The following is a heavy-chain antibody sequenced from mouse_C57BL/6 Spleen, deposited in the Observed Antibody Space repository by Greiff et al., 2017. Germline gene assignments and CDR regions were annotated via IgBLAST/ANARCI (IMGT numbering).Heavy chain of an antibody. CDR1: GFSLTSYG. J-gene: IGHJ4*01. Sequence: QVQLQQSGPGLVQPSQSLSITCTVSGFSLTSYGVHWVRQSPGKGLEWLGVIWSGGSTDYNAAFISRLSISKDNSKGQVFFKMNSLQADDTAIYYCARLLHYYGSSYAMDYWGQGTSVTVSS. V-gene: IGHV2-2*01. D-gene: IGHD1-1*01. CDR3: ARLLHYYGSSYAMDY. CDR2: IWSGGST.